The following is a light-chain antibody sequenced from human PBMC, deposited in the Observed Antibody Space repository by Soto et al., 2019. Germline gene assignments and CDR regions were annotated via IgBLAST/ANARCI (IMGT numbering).Light chain of an antibody. Sequence: EIVMTQSPDALSVSPGESATLSCRASQSVSSNLAWYQQKPGQAPRLLIYGASTRAPGIPLRFSGSGSGTDFTLTISSLQSEDFAVYFCQQYHIWRTLGQGTKVEFK. CDR3: QQYHIWRT. CDR1: QSVSSN. J-gene: IGKJ1*01. CDR2: GAS. V-gene: IGKV3-15*01.